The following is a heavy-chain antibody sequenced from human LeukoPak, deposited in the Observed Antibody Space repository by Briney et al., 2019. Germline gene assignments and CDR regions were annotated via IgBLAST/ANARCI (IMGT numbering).Heavy chain of an antibody. J-gene: IGHJ4*02. V-gene: IGHV4-38-2*01. CDR1: GYSISSGYY. CDR3: ARPSIAARSFFDY. D-gene: IGHD6-6*01. CDR2: IDHSGST. Sequence: SETLSLTCAVSGYSISSGYYGGWIRQPPGEGLGWIGSIDHSGSTYYNPSLKRRVTISVDTSNTQFPLKLSPVTAAATAVYYCARPSIAARSFFDYWGQGTLVTVSS.